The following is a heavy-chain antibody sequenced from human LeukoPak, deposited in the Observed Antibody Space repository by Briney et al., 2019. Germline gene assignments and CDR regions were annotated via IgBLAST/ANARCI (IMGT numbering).Heavy chain of an antibody. D-gene: IGHD1-7*01. J-gene: IGHJ6*02. CDR3: ARDNWNYGSSMDV. Sequence: SETLSLTCTVSGVSVSSYYWSWIRQPPGKGLEWIGYIYYSGSTNYNPSLKSRVTVSVDTSKNQFSLKLSSVTAADTAVYHCARDNWNYGSSMDVWGQGTTVTVSS. CDR1: GVSVSSYY. CDR2: IYYSGST. V-gene: IGHV4-59*02.